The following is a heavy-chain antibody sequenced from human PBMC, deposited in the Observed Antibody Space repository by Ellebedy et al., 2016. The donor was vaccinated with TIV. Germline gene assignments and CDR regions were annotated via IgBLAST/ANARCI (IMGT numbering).Heavy chain of an antibody. Sequence: PGGSLRLSCAASGFTFSNYDIMWVRQAPGKGLEWVSTITTSGTRTHYADSVKGRLTISRDNSRNTLYLQMNSLRAEDTAVYYCARDLRIGYSSDACDYWGQGTLVTVSS. D-gene: IGHD5-18*01. CDR2: ITTSGTRT. CDR3: ARDLRIGYSSDACDY. V-gene: IGHV3-23*01. J-gene: IGHJ4*02. CDR1: GFTFSNYD.